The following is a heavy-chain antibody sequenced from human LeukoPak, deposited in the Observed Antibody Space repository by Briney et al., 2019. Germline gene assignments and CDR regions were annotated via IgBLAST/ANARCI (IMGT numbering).Heavy chain of an antibody. CDR3: ARGGKSAYGWFDP. J-gene: IGHJ5*02. CDR2: IDPSDSYT. V-gene: IGHV5-10-1*01. CDR1: GYSFTNYW. D-gene: IGHD5-12*01. Sequence: GESLKISCKDSGYSFTNYWISWVRQMPGKGLEWMGTIDPSDSYTNYSPSFQGHVTISADKSISTAYLQWGSLKASDTAMYYCARGGKSAYGWFDPWGQGALVTVSS.